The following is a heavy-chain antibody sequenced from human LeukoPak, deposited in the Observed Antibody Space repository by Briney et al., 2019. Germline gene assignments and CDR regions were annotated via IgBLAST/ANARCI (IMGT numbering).Heavy chain of an antibody. D-gene: IGHD6-19*01. J-gene: IGHJ4*02. V-gene: IGHV3-23*01. Sequence: PGGSLRLSCAASGFTFSSYAMSWVRQAPGKGLEWVSAISGSGGSTYYADSVKGRFTISRDNSKNTLYLQMNSLRAEDTAVYYCAKDSYSGWYGDYFDYWGQGTLVTVSS. CDR1: GFTFSSYA. CDR2: ISGSGGST. CDR3: AKDSYSGWYGDYFDY.